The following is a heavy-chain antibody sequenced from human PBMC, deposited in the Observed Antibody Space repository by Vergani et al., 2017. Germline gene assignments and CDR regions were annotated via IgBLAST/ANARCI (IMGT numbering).Heavy chain of an antibody. Sequence: SGFTFTAHGLNWVRQAPGKGLEWVSGISGQNFRTHYADSVKGRFTISRDDSKNTVYLQINSLRAEDTAFYYCARDRGNSGDYNFDYWGQGTLVTVSS. CDR2: ISGQNFRT. V-gene: IGHV3-23*01. CDR3: ARDRGNSGDYNFDY. J-gene: IGHJ4*02. CDR1: GFTFTAHG. D-gene: IGHD1-26*01.